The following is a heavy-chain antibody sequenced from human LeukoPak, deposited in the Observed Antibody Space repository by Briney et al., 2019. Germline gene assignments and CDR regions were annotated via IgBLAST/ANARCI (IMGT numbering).Heavy chain of an antibody. CDR2: IRYDGSNK. CDR3: ARPARLYCSGGSCYAGYYGMDV. D-gene: IGHD2-15*01. J-gene: IGHJ6*02. CDR1: GFTFSRYG. V-gene: IGHV3-30*02. Sequence: GSLRLSCAASGFTFSRYGMHWVRQAPGKGLEWVAFIRYDGSNKYYADSVKGRFTISRDNSKNTLYLQMNSLRAEDTAVYYCARPARLYCSGGSCYAGYYGMDVWGQGTTVTVSS.